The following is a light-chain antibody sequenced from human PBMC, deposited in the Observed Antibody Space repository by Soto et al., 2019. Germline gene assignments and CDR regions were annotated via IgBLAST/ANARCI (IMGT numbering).Light chain of an antibody. CDR2: EVS. J-gene: IGLJ1*01. CDR3: STYTSSGTVVV. Sequence: QSALTQPASVSGSPGQSITISCTGTSSDVGAHNYVSWYQQHPGKAPKLMIYEVSNRPSGVSNRFSGSKSGNTASLTISGLQAEDEADYYCSTYTSSGTVVVFGTGTK. V-gene: IGLV2-14*01. CDR1: SSDVGAHNY.